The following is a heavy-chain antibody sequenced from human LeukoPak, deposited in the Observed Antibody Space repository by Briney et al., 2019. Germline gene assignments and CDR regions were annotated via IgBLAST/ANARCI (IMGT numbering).Heavy chain of an antibody. CDR3: AKGGRLAARPLDY. CDR2: ISWNSGSI. D-gene: IGHD6-6*01. J-gene: IGHJ4*02. CDR1: GFTFDDYA. V-gene: IGHV3-9*01. Sequence: PGRSLRLSCAASGFTFDDYAMHWVRQAPGKGLEWVSGISWNSGSIGYADSVKGRFTISRDNAKNSLYLQMNSLRAEDTALYYCAKGGRLAARPLDYWGQGTLVTVSS.